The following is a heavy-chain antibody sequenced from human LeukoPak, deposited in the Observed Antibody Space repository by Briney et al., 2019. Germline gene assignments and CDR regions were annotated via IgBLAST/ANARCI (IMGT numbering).Heavy chain of an antibody. J-gene: IGHJ4*02. CDR2: ISYDGSNK. CDR1: GFTFSSYA. D-gene: IGHD7-27*01. Sequence: GGSLRLSCAASGFTFSSYAMHWVRQAPGKGLEWVAVISYDGSNKYYADSVKGRFTISRDNSKNTLYLQMNSLRAEDTAVYYCARSLSSELGIDYFDYWGQGTLVTVSS. V-gene: IGHV3-30-3*01. CDR3: ARSLSSELGIDYFDY.